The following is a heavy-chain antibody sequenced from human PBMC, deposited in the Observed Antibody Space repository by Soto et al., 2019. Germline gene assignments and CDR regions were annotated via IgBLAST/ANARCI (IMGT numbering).Heavy chain of an antibody. CDR2: ISKSSGTI. D-gene: IGHD3-22*01. CDR1: GFSFSNYN. Sequence: EVQLVESGGGLVQPGGSLRLTCAASGFSFSNYNMNWVRQAPGKGLEWVSYISKSSGTIYYADSVKGRFSISRDNGKNSLYLQMNSLRDEDTAVYYCARDAFDYDSSGYRFDYWGQGTLVTVSS. J-gene: IGHJ4*02. CDR3: ARDAFDYDSSGYRFDY. V-gene: IGHV3-48*02.